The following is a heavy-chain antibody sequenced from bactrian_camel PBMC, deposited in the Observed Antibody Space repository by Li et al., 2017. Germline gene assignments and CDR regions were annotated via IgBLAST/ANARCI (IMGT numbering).Heavy chain of an antibody. D-gene: IGHD3*01. CDR3: ADSANLLLFRTLRFSR. V-gene: IGHV3S54*01. Sequence: QVQLVESGGGSVQAGGSLRLSCAGSGSTRSMNIFAWFRQAPGKEREVVAAIYRGGENTYYADSVKGRFTISQENAKNTVYLQMNSLKPEDTAMYYCADSANLLLFRTLRFSRWGQGTQVTVS. J-gene: IGHJ4*01. CDR2: IYRGGENT. CDR1: GSTRSMNI.